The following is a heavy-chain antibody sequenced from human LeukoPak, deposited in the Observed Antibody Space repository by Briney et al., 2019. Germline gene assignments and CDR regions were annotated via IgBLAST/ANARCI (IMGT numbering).Heavy chain of an antibody. Sequence: GGSLRLSCAASGFTFSSYGMHWVRQAPGKGLEWVAFIRYDGSNKYYADSVKGRFTISRDNSKNTLYLQMNSLRAEDTAVYYCAKSTQHGIDYGDYPGRAEYFQHWGQGTLVTVSS. CDR3: AKSTQHGIDYGDYPGRAEYFQH. D-gene: IGHD4-17*01. V-gene: IGHV3-30*02. CDR2: IRYDGSNK. CDR1: GFTFSSYG. J-gene: IGHJ1*01.